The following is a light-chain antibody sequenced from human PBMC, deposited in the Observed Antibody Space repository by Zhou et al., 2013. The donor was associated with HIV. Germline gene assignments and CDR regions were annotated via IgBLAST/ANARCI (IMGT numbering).Light chain of an antibody. V-gene: IGKV1-5*03. CDR3: QQYNSYRT. Sequence: DIQMTQSPSTLSASVGDRVTITCRASQSISDWLAWYQQKPGKAPNLLIFKASILERGVPSRFSGSGFGTEFTLTINSLQSDDIGTYYCQQYNSYRTFGQGTKVEIK. J-gene: IGKJ1*01. CDR1: QSISDW. CDR2: KAS.